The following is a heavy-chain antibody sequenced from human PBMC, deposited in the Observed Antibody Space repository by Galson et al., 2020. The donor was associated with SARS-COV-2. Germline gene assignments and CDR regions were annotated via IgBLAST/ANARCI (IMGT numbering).Heavy chain of an antibody. J-gene: IGHJ4*02. D-gene: IGHD3-3*02. CDR1: GGSNSSGNYY. Sequence: ASETLSLTCTVSGGSNSSGNYYWSWIRQNPGKGLEWIGSMYNSGSTLYNPSLKSRLTISVDTSKNPVALKLTSVTAADTAVYSCARDGNIDYNSWHFWIRFFYWGQGAPVTVSS. V-gene: IGHV4-31*03. CDR3: ARDGNIDYNSWHFWIRFFY. CDR2: MYNSGST.